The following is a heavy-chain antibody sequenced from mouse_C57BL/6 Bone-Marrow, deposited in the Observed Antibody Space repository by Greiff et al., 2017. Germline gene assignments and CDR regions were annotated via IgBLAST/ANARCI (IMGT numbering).Heavy chain of an antibody. D-gene: IGHD1-1*01. V-gene: IGHV1-75*01. CDR2: IFPGSGST. CDR1: GYTFTDYY. CDR3: ASRIVSYGSSYYAMDY. Sequence: QVQLQQSGPELVKPGASVKISCKASGYTFTDYYINWVKQRPGQGLEWIGWIFPGSGSTYYNEKFKGKATLTVDKSSRTAYMLLSSLTSEDSAVYFCASRIVSYGSSYYAMDYWGQGTSVTVSS. J-gene: IGHJ4*01.